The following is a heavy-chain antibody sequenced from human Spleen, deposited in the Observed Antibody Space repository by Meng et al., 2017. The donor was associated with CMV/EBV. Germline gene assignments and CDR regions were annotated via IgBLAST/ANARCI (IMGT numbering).Heavy chain of an antibody. V-gene: IGHV4-30-4*01. CDR2: IYYSGST. Sequence: SETLSLTCTVSGGSISSSAYYWSWIRQPPGKGLEWIGYIYYSGSTYYSPSLKSRVTISVDTSKNQFSLRLTSVTAADTAVYYCARDRDPSALSRYYYYGLDVWGQGTTVTVSS. CDR3: ARDRDPSALSRYYYYGLDV. CDR1: GGSISSSAYY. J-gene: IGHJ6*02. D-gene: IGHD6-6*01.